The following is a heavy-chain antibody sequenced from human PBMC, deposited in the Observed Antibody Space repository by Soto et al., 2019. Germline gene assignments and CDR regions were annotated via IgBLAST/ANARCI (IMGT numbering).Heavy chain of an antibody. Sequence: ASVKVSCKASGYTFTSYYMHWVRQAPGQGLEWMGILNPSGGSTTYAQKFHGRVTMTRDTSTSTVYMDLSSLGPEDTAVYYCARTPFYDVLTGYTLGAFDIWGQGTMVTVSS. CDR1: GYTFTSYY. D-gene: IGHD3-9*01. J-gene: IGHJ3*02. CDR2: LNPSGGST. V-gene: IGHV1-46*03. CDR3: ARTPFYDVLTGYTLGAFDI.